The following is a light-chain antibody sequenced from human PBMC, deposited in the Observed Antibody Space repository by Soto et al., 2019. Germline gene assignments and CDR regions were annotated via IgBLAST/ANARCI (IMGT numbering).Light chain of an antibody. Sequence: QSALTQPPSASGSPGQSVTISCTGTSSDVGDDNHVSWYQQHPGKAPKLMIYEVSNRPSGVSNRFSGSKSGNTASLTISGLQAEDEADYYCSSYTTSTTRIIFGGGTKVTVL. CDR2: EVS. CDR1: SSDVGDDNH. CDR3: SSYTTSTTRII. V-gene: IGLV2-14*01. J-gene: IGLJ2*01.